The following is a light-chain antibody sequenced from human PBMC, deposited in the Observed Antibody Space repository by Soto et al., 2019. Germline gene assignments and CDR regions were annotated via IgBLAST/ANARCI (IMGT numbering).Light chain of an antibody. J-gene: IGKJ1*01. CDR2: DAS. V-gene: IGKV1-5*01. CDR1: QSVSGC. Sequence: DIQPTQSPSTLSAPVGDTVTVPCRASQSVSGCLAWYQQKPGEAPKLLIYDASALPRGVPSRFSGSGSGTKFTLTIASLQPDDFATYYCQQYETFSGTFGPGTKVDI. CDR3: QQYETFSGT.